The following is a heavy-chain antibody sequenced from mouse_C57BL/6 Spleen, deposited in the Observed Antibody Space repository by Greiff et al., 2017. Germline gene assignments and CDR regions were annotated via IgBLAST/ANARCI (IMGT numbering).Heavy chain of an antibody. CDR1: GYTFTSYW. J-gene: IGHJ4*01. Sequence: LHQSGAELVKPGASVKMSCKASGYTFTSYWITWVKQRPGQGLEWIGDIYPGSGSTNYNEKFKSKATLTVDTSSSTAYMQLSSLTSEDSAVYYCARDDYAGVGYWGQGTSVTVSS. D-gene: IGHD2-4*01. V-gene: IGHV1-55*01. CDR2: IYPGSGST. CDR3: ARDDYAGVGY.